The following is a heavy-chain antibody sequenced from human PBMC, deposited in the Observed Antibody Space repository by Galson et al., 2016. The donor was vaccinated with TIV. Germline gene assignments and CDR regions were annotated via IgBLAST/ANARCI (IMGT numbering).Heavy chain of an antibody. V-gene: IGHV3-11*01. D-gene: IGHD2-2*01. J-gene: IGHJ5*02. CDR3: ARERILLSAAVPRTNWFDP. CDR1: GFDSSGYY. CDR2: IGSSGSPI. Sequence: SLRLSCEASGFDSSGYYMSWVRQAPGKGLEWISYIGSSGSPIVYADSVKGRFTISRDNAKNSVYLQMNSLRVEDTAVYYCARERILLSAAVPRTNWFDPWGQGTLVTVSS.